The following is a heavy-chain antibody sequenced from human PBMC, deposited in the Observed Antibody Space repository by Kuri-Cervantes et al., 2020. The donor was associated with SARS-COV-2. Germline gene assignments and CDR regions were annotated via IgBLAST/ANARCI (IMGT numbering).Heavy chain of an antibody. CDR2: ISGTGGST. V-gene: IGHV3-23*01. CDR1: GFTFSNAW. Sequence: GESLKISCAASGFTFSNAWMSWVRQAPGKGLEWVSTISGTGGSTYYADSVKGRFTISRDKSGNTLYLQMSSLRAEDTAIYYCAKDKGSPRGWGTMIKGYFDYWGQGTLVTVSS. D-gene: IGHD3-22*01. J-gene: IGHJ4*02. CDR3: AKDKGSPRGWGTMIKGYFDY.